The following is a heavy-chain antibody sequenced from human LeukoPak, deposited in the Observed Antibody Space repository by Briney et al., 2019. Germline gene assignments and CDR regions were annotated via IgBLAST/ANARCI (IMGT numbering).Heavy chain of an antibody. J-gene: IGHJ4*02. CDR1: GFPISTNG. Sequence: GGSLRLSCAASGFPISTNGMSWVRQAPGKGLEWVSGIVGGDGGTYYADSVKGRFIISRDNSKNTLYLQMNSLRAADTAVYYCAKDPTHYRVWDDYDSTVLSYWGQGTLVTVSS. V-gene: IGHV3-23*01. CDR2: IVGGDGGT. CDR3: AKDPTHYRVWDDYDSTVLSY. D-gene: IGHD3-22*01.